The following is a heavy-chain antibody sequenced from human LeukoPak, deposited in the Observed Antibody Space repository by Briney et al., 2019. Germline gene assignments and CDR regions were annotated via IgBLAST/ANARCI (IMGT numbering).Heavy chain of an antibody. CDR1: GFTFSSYA. D-gene: IGHD7-27*01. CDR2: ISGSDAST. Sequence: GGSLRLSCVASGFTFSSYAMGWVRLAPGKGLEWVSSISGSDASTYYADSVKGRFTISRDDSKNALYLQMNSLRAEDTAVYYCAKADAPGDLWGSFDYWGQGTLVTVSS. V-gene: IGHV3-23*01. CDR3: AKADAPGDLWGSFDY. J-gene: IGHJ4*02.